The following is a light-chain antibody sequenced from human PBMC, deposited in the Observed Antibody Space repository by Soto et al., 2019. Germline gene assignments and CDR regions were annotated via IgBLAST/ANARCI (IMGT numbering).Light chain of an antibody. J-gene: IGKJ4*01. Sequence: DIVMTQSPDSLAVSLGERATINCKSSQSVLYSSNSNNYLAWYQQKPGQPPKLLIYWASTRESGVPDRFSGSGSGTDFTLTISSLQAEDVAVYSCQQYYTTPLTFGGGTKVEIK. CDR3: QQYYTTPLT. CDR2: WAS. V-gene: IGKV4-1*01. CDR1: QSVLYSSNSNNY.